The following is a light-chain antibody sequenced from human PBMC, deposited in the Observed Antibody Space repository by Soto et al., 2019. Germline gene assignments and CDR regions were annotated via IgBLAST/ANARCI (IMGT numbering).Light chain of an antibody. CDR1: SSDVGGYNN. Sequence: QSALTQPASVSGSPGQSITISCTGTSSDVGGYNNVSWYQQHPGKAPKLMIYDVTYRPSGVSNRFSGSKSDNTASLTISGLQAEDEADYYCSSYTSSSTVMVFGGGTQLTVL. CDR3: SSYTSSSTVMV. J-gene: IGLJ2*01. CDR2: DVT. V-gene: IGLV2-14*01.